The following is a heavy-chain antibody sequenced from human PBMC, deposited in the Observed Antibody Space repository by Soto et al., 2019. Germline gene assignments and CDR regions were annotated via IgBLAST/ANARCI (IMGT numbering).Heavy chain of an antibody. Sequence: QLHLVQSGAVVKKPGASVTVSCSASGYPVTAYYMHWVRQAPGRGLEWMGGINPATGAAKYTQTFQGRVTMTRDTSRRTVFRELSGLTSEDTAVFYCARGGGVGVAGSAAFDMWGQGTLVTVSS. D-gene: IGHD3-3*01. CDR1: GYPVTAYY. CDR2: INPATGAA. V-gene: IGHV1-2*02. CDR3: ARGGGVGVAGSAAFDM. J-gene: IGHJ3*02.